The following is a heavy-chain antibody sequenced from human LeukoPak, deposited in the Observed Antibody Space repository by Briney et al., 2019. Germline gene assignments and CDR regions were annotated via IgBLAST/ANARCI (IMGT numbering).Heavy chain of an antibody. CDR1: GYTFTSYG. CDR2: ISAYNGNT. J-gene: IGHJ4*02. D-gene: IGHD3-22*01. Sequence: ASVKVSCKASGYTFTSYGISWVRQAPGQGLEWMGWISAYNGNTNYAQKLQGRVTMTTDTSTSTAYMELRSLRSDDTAVYYCASGYPYYYDSSGYPYSYWGQGTLVTVSS. V-gene: IGHV1-18*01. CDR3: ASGYPYYYDSSGYPYSY.